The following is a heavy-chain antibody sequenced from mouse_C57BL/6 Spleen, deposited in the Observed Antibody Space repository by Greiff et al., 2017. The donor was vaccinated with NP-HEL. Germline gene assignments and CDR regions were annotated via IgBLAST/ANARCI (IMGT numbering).Heavy chain of an antibody. D-gene: IGHD2-3*01. CDR2: IYPGDGDT. CDR3: ARRGDYDGYLYWYFDV. V-gene: IGHV1-82*01. J-gene: IGHJ1*03. CDR1: GYAFSSSW. Sequence: QVQLQQSGPELVKPGASVKISCKASGYAFSSSWMNWVKQRPGKGLEWIGRIYPGDGDTNYNGKFKGKATLTADKSSSTAYMQLSSLTSEDSAVYFCARRGDYDGYLYWYFDVWGTGTTVTVSS.